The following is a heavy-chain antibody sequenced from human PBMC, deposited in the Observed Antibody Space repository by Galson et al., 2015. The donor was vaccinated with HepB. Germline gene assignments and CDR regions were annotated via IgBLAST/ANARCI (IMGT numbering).Heavy chain of an antibody. D-gene: IGHD1-1*01. J-gene: IGHJ4*02. V-gene: IGHV3-30-3*01. CDR3: ARALDSTTGWNVLGF. CDR1: GFTFSDYP. CDR2: ISYDENSK. Sequence: SLRLSCAASGFTFSDYPMHWVRQAPGKGLEWVAVISYDENSKYYADSVRGRITISRDNSRNTLYLQINSLRAEDTTVYYCARALDSTTGWNVLGFWGQGTLVTVSS.